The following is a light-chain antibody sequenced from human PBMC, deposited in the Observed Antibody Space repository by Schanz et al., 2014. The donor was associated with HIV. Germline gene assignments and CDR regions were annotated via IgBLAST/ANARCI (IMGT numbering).Light chain of an antibody. CDR1: LSISSRA. Sequence: ENAVTQSPGILSLSPGERATLSCRASLSISSRALAWYQQKPGQAPRLLIYRAANRATGIPDRFSGSGSGTDFTLTISRLEPDDFAVYYCQQYGGSPFTFGGGTKVEIK. CDR3: QQYGGSPFT. V-gene: IGKV3-20*01. J-gene: IGKJ4*01. CDR2: RAA.